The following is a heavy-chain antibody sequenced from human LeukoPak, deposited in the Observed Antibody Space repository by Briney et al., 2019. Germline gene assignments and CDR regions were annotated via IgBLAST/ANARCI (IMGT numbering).Heavy chain of an antibody. J-gene: IGHJ4*02. V-gene: IGHV4-59*01. CDR1: GGSINSYY. Sequence: SETLSLICTVSGGSINSYYWSWIRQPPGKGLECTGHIYYTGSTYYKPSLESRVTISVDTAKNQISLKLSSVTAADTAVYYCARYEEFSTGYSASSPRHYFDHWGQGTLVTVSS. CDR3: ARYEEFSTGYSASSPRHYFDH. D-gene: IGHD3/OR15-3a*01. CDR2: IYYTGST.